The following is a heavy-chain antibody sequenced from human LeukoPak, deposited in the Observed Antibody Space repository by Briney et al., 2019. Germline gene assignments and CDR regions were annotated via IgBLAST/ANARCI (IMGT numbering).Heavy chain of an antibody. D-gene: IGHD2-15*01. Sequence: PGGSLRLSCSVSGFTLSDSAMCWVRQAPGKGLDWVSTISSTGSTYDADSVKGRFTISRDTLKNTLYLQMSSLRADDTAIYYCTNIRERSGGGAIYTWGQETVFSVSS. CDR2: ISSTGST. V-gene: IGHV3-23*01. J-gene: IGHJ5*02. CDR1: GFTLSDSA. CDR3: TNIRERSGGGAIYT.